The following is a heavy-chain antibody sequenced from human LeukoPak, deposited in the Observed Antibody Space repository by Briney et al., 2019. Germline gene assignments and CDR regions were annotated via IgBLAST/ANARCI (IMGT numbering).Heavy chain of an antibody. J-gene: IGHJ4*02. CDR3: ARDEGPSFDY. V-gene: IGHV3-53*01. CDR1: GFTFSYYY. Sequence: PGGSLRLSCAASGFTFSYYYMSWVRQAPGKGLEWVSVIYSGGSTYYADSVKGRFTISRDNSENTLYLQMNSLRAEDTAVYYCARDEGPSFDYWGQGTLVTVSS. CDR2: IYSGGST.